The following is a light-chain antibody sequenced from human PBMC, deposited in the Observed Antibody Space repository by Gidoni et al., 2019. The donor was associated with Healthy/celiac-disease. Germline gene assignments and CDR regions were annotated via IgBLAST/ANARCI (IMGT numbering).Light chain of an antibody. J-gene: IGKJ2*04. V-gene: IGKV1-5*03. CDR3: QQYNSYPSS. Sequence: DIQMTQSPSTLSASVGDSVTITCRASQSMSSWLAWYQQKPGKAPKRLIYKASSLESGVPSRFSGSGSGTEFTLTISSLQPDDFATDYCQQYNSYPSSFGQGTKLEIK. CDR2: KAS. CDR1: QSMSSW.